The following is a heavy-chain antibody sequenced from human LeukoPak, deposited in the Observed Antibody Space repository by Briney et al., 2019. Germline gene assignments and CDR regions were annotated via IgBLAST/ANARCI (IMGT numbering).Heavy chain of an antibody. CDR3: AREMDDILTGYGLDY. D-gene: IGHD3-9*01. CDR1: GFTFSSYE. CDR2: ISSSGSTI. Sequence: GGSLRLSCAASGFTFSSYEMNWVRQAPGKGLEWVSYISSSGSTIYYGDSVKGRVTISRDNAKNSLYLQMNSLRAEDTAVYYCAREMDDILTGYGLDYWGQGTLVTVSS. J-gene: IGHJ4*02. V-gene: IGHV3-48*03.